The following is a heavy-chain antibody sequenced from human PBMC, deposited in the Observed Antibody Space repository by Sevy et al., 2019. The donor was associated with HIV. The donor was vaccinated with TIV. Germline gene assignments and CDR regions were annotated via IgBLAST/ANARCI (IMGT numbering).Heavy chain of an antibody. CDR3: ARGDYYGSGSPSDYFDY. CDR2: IYPGDSDT. V-gene: IGHV5-51*01. CDR1: GYTFTSYW. D-gene: IGHD3-10*01. J-gene: IGHJ4*02. Sequence: GESLKISCKGSGYTFTSYWIGWVRQMPGKGLEWMGIIYPGDSDTRYRPSFQGQVTISADKSISTAYLQWSSLKASDTAMYYCARGDYYGSGSPSDYFDYWGQGTLVTVSS.